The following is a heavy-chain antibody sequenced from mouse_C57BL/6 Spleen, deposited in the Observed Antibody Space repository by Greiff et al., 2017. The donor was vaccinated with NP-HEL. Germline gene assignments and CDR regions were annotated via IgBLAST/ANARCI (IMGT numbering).Heavy chain of an antibody. Sequence: VQLVESGAELVRPGTSVKVSCKASGYAFTNYLIEWVKQRPGQGLEWIGVINPGSGGTNYNEKFKGKATLTADKSSSTAYMQLSSLTSEDSAVYFCARRNYDGYYIFAYWGQGTLVTVSA. J-gene: IGHJ3*01. CDR3: ARRNYDGYYIFAY. CDR1: GYAFTNYL. CDR2: INPGSGGT. V-gene: IGHV1-54*01. D-gene: IGHD2-3*01.